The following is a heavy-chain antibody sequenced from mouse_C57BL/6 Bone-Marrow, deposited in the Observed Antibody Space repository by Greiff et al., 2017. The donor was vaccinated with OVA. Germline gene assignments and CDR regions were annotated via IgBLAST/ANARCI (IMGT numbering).Heavy chain of an antibody. CDR2: IYPGSGST. CDR3: ARRDGYYEGYYAMDY. J-gene: IGHJ4*01. V-gene: IGHV1-55*01. D-gene: IGHD2-3*01. CDR1: GYTFTSYW. Sequence: QVQLQQPGAELVKPGASVKMSCKASGYTFTSYWITWVKQRPGQGLEWIGDIYPGSGSTNYNEKFKSKATLTVDTSSSTAYMQLSSLTSEDFAVYYCARRDGYYEGYYAMDYWGQGTSVTVSS.